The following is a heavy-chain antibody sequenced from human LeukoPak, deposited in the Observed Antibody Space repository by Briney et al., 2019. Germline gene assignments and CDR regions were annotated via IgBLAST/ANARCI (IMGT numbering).Heavy chain of an antibody. CDR1: GFTFSSYG. Sequence: PGGSLRLSCAASGFTFSSYGMHWVRQAPGKGLEWVSYISSSGSTIYYADSVKGRFTISRDNAKNSLYLQMNSLRAEDTAVYYCARVGYSSGWYGRYYFDYWGQGTLVTVSS. D-gene: IGHD6-19*01. J-gene: IGHJ4*02. CDR3: ARVGYSSGWYGRYYFDY. CDR2: ISSSGSTI. V-gene: IGHV3-48*04.